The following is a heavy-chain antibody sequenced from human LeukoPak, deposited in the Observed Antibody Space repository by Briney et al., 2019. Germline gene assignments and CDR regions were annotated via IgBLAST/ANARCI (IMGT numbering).Heavy chain of an antibody. CDR1: GGSISSSSYY. CDR3: AREYSGSQDGFDI. CDR2: IYYSGST. J-gene: IGHJ3*02. V-gene: IGHV4-39*07. Sequence: SETLSLTCTVSGGSISSSSYYWGWIRQRPGKGLEWIGSIYYSGSTYYNPSVKSRVTMSVDTSKNQFSLKLSSVTAADTAVYYCAREYSGSQDGFDIWGQGTMVTVSS. D-gene: IGHD1-26*01.